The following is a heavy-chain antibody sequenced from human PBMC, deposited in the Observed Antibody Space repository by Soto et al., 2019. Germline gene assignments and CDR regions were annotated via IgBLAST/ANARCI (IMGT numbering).Heavy chain of an antibody. CDR1: GFTFSSYS. CDR3: ASLRSFYDFWSGPRDYYGMDV. V-gene: IGHV3-21*01. J-gene: IGHJ6*02. D-gene: IGHD3-3*01. CDR2: ISSSSSYI. Sequence: EVQLVESGGGLVKPGGSLRLSCAASGFTFSSYSMNWVRQAPGKGLEWVSSISSSSSYIYYADSVKGRFTISRDNAKNSLYLLMNSLRAEDTAVYYCASLRSFYDFWSGPRDYYGMDVWGQGTTVTVSS.